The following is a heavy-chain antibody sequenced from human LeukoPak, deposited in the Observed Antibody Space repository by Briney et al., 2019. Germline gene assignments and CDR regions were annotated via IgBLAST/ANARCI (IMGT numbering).Heavy chain of an antibody. V-gene: IGHV3-7*01. J-gene: IGHJ4*02. CDR1: GFIFSSYW. CDR3: ARDLYGDYVPFDY. D-gene: IGHD4-17*01. Sequence: GGSLRLSCAASGFIFSSYWMSWVRQAPGKGLEWVANIKQDGSEKYYVDSVKGRFTISRDNAKNSLYLQMNSLRAEDTAVYYCARDLYGDYVPFDYWGQGTLVTVSS. CDR2: IKQDGSEK.